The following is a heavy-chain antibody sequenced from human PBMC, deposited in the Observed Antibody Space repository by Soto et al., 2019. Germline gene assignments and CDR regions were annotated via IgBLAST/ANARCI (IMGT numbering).Heavy chain of an antibody. CDR1: GFTFSSYW. Sequence: GGSLRLSCAASGFTFSSYWMHWVRQAPGKGLVWVSRISSGGGTTTYADAVKGRFTISRDNAKSTLYLQMNSLRAEDTAVYYCASMTHSGYDPVNYWGQGTLVTVSS. CDR2: ISSGGGTT. V-gene: IGHV3-74*01. CDR3: ASMTHSGYDPVNY. J-gene: IGHJ4*02. D-gene: IGHD5-12*01.